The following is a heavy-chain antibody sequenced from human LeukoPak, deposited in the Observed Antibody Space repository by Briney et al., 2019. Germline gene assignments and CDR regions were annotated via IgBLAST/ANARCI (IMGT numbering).Heavy chain of an antibody. Sequence: PGGSLRLSCAASGFTLRNYAFHWVSQAPGQGLEWVAVISYDGSNKFYGDSVKGRFTISRDNAKNSLYLQMNSLRDEDTAVFYCASGSGHWGQGTLVTVSS. CDR1: GFTLRNYA. CDR2: ISYDGSNK. D-gene: IGHD2-2*03. CDR3: ASGSGH. J-gene: IGHJ4*02. V-gene: IGHV3-30-3*01.